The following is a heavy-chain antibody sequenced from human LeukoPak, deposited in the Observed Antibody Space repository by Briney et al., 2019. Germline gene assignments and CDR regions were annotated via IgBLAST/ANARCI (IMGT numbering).Heavy chain of an antibody. CDR2: IKQDGSEK. CDR1: GFTFSSYW. J-gene: IGHJ5*02. CDR3: ARGDSGIHWRDWFDP. V-gene: IGHV3-7*01. Sequence: GGSLRLSCAASGFTFSSYWMSWVRQAPGKGLEWVANIKQDGSEKYYVDSVEGRFTISRDNAKNSLYLQMNSLRAEDTAVYSCARGDSGIHWRDWFDPWGQGTPVIVSS. D-gene: IGHD1-26*01.